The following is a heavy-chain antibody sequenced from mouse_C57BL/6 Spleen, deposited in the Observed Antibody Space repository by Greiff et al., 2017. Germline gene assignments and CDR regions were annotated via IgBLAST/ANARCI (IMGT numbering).Heavy chain of an antibody. J-gene: IGHJ4*01. Sequence: EVQLQQSGPELVKPGASVKISCKASGYTFTDYYMNWVKQSHGKSLEWIGDINPNNGGTSYNQKFKGKATLTVDKSSSTAYMELRSLTSEDSAVYYCARLVLYYDYDAGDAMDYWGQGTSVTVSS. CDR3: ARLVLYYDYDAGDAMDY. CDR2: INPNNGGT. V-gene: IGHV1-26*01. D-gene: IGHD2-4*01. CDR1: GYTFTDYY.